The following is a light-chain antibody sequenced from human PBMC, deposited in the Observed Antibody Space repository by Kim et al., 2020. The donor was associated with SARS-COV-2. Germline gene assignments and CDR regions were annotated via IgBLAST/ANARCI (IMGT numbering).Light chain of an antibody. CDR1: QSVSSN. CDR2: GAS. J-gene: IGKJ2*03. Sequence: EIVMTQSPATLSVSPGERATLSCRASQSVSSNLAGYQQKPGQAPRLLIYGASTRATGIPARFSGSGSGTEFTLTISSLQSEDFAVYYCQQYNNWPNSFGQGTKLEI. CDR3: QQYNNWPNS. V-gene: IGKV3-15*01.